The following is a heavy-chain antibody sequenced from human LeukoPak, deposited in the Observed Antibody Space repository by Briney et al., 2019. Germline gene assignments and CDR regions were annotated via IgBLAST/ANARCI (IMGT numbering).Heavy chain of an antibody. Sequence: ASVKVSCKASGYTFTSYDISWVRQATGQGLEWMGWMNPNSGNTGYAQKFQGRVTITRNTSISTAYMELSSLRSEDTAVYYCARGRTRRDSSGYYYLIDYWGQGTLVTVSS. CDR2: MNPNSGNT. D-gene: IGHD3-22*01. J-gene: IGHJ4*02. CDR1: GYTFTSYD. CDR3: ARGRTRRDSSGYYYLIDY. V-gene: IGHV1-8*03.